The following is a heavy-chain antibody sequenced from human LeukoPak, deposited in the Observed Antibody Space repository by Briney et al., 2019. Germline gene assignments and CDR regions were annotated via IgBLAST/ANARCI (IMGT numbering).Heavy chain of an antibody. CDR2: INSDGIST. J-gene: IGHJ4*02. CDR1: GFTFSSYG. V-gene: IGHV3-74*01. Sequence: PGGSLRLSCAASGFTFSSYGMHWVRHAPGKGLVWVSRINSDGISTGYADSVKGGFTVPRDNAKKALYLQMNSLRAEDTAVYYCARDVGNFDYWGQGTLVTVSS. CDR3: ARDVGNFDY.